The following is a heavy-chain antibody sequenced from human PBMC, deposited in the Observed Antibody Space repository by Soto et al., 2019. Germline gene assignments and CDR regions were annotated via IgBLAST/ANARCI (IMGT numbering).Heavy chain of an antibody. D-gene: IGHD6-13*01. V-gene: IGHV3-33*01. CDR2: IWYDGSNK. J-gene: IGHJ6*02. CDR1: GFTFSSYG. Sequence: QPGGSLRLSCAASGFTFSSYGMHWVRQAPGKGLEWVAVIWYDGSNKYYADSVKGRFTISRDNSKNTLYLQMNSLRAEDTAVYYCAREHSSSWYGNYYGMDVWGQGTTVTVSS. CDR3: AREHSSSWYGNYYGMDV.